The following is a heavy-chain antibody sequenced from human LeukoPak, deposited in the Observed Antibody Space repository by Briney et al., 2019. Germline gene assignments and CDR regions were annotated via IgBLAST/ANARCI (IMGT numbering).Heavy chain of an antibody. V-gene: IGHV4-59*01. Sequence: SETLTLTCSVSDDSITMYYWTWIRQPPGKGLEWIGYVDHTGSTNFNPSLNGRVSISRDTSKNLFSLRLRSVTAADTAVYFCARGRVSSSTWYSTYYYYFYMDVWGKGTTVTVSS. D-gene: IGHD4-11*01. CDR1: DDSITMYY. CDR2: VDHTGST. CDR3: ARGRVSSSTWYSTYYYYFYMDV. J-gene: IGHJ6*03.